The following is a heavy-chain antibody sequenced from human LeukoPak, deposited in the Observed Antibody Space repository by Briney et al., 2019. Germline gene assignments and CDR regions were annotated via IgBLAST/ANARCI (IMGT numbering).Heavy chain of an antibody. CDR1: GFTFTSYA. V-gene: IGHV3-48*01. J-gene: IGHJ6*02. Sequence: GGSLRLSCAASGFTFTSYAMSWVRQAPGKGLEWVSYISSSSSTIYYADSVKGRFTISRDNAKNSLYLQMNSLRAEDTAVYYCARVEITFGGVIVTPYYYYYYGMDVWGQGTTVTVSS. CDR3: ARVEITFGGVIVTPYYYYYYGMDV. CDR2: ISSSSSTI. D-gene: IGHD3-16*02.